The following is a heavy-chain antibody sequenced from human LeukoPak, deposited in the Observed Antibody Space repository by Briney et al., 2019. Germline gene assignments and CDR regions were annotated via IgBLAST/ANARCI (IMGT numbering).Heavy chain of an antibody. V-gene: IGHV3-33*01. CDR3: ARDRLPAGPYYYYGMDV. CDR2: IWYDGSNK. J-gene: IGHJ6*02. CDR1: GFTFSSYG. Sequence: GGSLRLSCAASGFTFSSYGMHWVRQAPGKGLEWVAVIWYDGSNKYYADSVKGRFTISRDNSKNTLYLQMNSLRAEDTAVYYCARDRLPAGPYYYYGMDVWGQGTTVTVSS. D-gene: IGHD6-13*01.